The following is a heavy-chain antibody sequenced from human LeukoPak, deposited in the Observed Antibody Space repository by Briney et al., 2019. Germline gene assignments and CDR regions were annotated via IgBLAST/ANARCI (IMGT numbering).Heavy chain of an antibody. V-gene: IGHV3-11*04. J-gene: IGHJ6*03. D-gene: IGHD6-13*01. CDR3: ALAAAGYYMDV. Sequence: GSLRLSCAASGFTFSDYYMSWIRQAPGKGLEWVSYISSSGSTIYYADSVKGRFTISRDNAKNSLYLQMNSLRAEDSAVYYCALAAAGYYMDVWGKGTTVTVSS. CDR1: GFTFSDYY. CDR2: ISSSGSTI.